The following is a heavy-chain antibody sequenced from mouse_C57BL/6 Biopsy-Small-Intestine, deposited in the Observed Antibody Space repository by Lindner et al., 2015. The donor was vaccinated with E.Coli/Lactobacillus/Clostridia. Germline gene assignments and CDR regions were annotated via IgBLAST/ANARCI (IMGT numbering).Heavy chain of an antibody. Sequence: VQLQESGPELVKPGASVKMSCKASGYTFTDYYMNWVKLSHGKSLEWIGRVNPSNGYTSYNQKFKGKATLTVDKSLSTAYMQLNSLTSEDSAVYYCARNYYDGSPWFAYWGQGTLVTVSA. V-gene: IGHV1-19*01. CDR2: VNPSNGYT. CDR1: GYTFTDYY. J-gene: IGHJ3*01. D-gene: IGHD1-1*01. CDR3: ARNYYDGSPWFAY.